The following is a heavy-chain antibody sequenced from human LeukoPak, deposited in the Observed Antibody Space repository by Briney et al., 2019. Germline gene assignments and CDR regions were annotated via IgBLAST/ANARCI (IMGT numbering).Heavy chain of an antibody. D-gene: IGHD3-22*01. V-gene: IGHV3-21*01. CDR3: ARDPGDSSAYSRDFDY. CDR1: GFTFSNYS. CDR2: ISSSSTYI. J-gene: IGHJ4*02. Sequence: GGSLRLSCAASGFTFSNYSMNWVRQAPGKGLEWVSSISSSSTYIYYADSVKGRFTISRDNAKNSLYLQMNSLRAEDTAVYYCARDPGDSSAYSRDFDYWGQGTLVTVSS.